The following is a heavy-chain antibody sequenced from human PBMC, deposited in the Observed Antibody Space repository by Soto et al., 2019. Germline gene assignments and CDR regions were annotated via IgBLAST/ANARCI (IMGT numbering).Heavy chain of an antibody. J-gene: IGHJ6*02. CDR3: ARVEGRFYYGMDV. V-gene: IGHV4-59*12. Sequence: SETLSLTCTVSGGSISSYYWSWIRQPPGKGLEWIGYIYYSGSTNYNPSLKSRVTISVDTSKNHFSLLLSSVTAADSAVFYCARVEGRFYYGMDVWGQGTTVTVSS. CDR1: GGSISSYY. CDR2: IYYSGST.